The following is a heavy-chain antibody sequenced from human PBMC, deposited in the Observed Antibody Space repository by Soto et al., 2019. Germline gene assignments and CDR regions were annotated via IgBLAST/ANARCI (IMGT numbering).Heavy chain of an antibody. CDR1: DFTFSSYG. J-gene: IGHJ4*02. CDR3: AKDTYYHDSSGYYVFDY. CDR2: ISYDGSNK. Sequence: QVQLMESGGGVVQPGRSLTLSCAASDFTFSSYGIHWVRQAPGKGLEWVAVISYDGSNKQYGDSVKGRFTMSRDNSKNTVHLQMNSLRVEDTAVYYCAKDTYYHDSSGYYVFDYWGQGTLVTVSS. V-gene: IGHV3-30*18. D-gene: IGHD3-22*01.